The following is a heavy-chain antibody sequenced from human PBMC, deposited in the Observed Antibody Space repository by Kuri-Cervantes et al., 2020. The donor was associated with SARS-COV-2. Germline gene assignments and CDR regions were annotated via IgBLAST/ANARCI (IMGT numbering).Heavy chain of an antibody. CDR3: ARSGYSYGPETQGAFDI. CDR2: IYHSGST. V-gene: IGHV4-38-2*01. D-gene: IGHD5-18*01. J-gene: IGHJ3*02. Sequence: ESLKISCAISGYSISSGYYWGWIRQPPGKGLEWIGSIYHSGSTYYSPSLKSRVTISVDTSKNQFSLKLSSVTAADTAVYYCARSGYSYGPETQGAFDIWGQGTMVTVSS. CDR1: GYSISSGYY.